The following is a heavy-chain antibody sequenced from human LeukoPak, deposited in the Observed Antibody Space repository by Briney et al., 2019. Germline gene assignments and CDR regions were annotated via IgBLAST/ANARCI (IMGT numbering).Heavy chain of an antibody. CDR1: GGSISSYY. CDR3: AREQGIAAAGAHGWFDP. J-gene: IGHJ5*02. V-gene: IGHV4-59*12. Sequence: SETLSLTCTVSGGSISSYYWSWIRQPPGKGLEWIGYIYYSGSTNYNPSLKSRVTISVDTSKNQFSLKLSSVTAADTAVYYCAREQGIAAAGAHGWFDPWGQGTLVTVSS. CDR2: IYYSGST. D-gene: IGHD6-13*01.